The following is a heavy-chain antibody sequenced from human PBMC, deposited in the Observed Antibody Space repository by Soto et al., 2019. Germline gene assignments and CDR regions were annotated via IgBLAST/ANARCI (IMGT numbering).Heavy chain of an antibody. CDR3: ARHVPAAGYDYGMDV. CDR2: IIPIFGTA. J-gene: IGHJ6*02. Sequence: QVQLVQSGAEVKKPGSSVKVSCKASGGTFSSYAISWVRQAPGQGLEWMGGIIPIFGTANYAQKFQGRVTLTAXXSXCTAYMELSSLRSEDTAVYYCARHVPAAGYDYGMDVWGQGTTVTVSS. V-gene: IGHV1-69*12. D-gene: IGHD2-2*01. CDR1: GGTFSSYA.